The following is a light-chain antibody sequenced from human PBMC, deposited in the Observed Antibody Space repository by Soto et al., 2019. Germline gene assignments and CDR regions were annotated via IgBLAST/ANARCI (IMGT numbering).Light chain of an antibody. CDR2: GAS. CDR1: QSVSNNY. J-gene: IGKJ5*01. Sequence: EVVLTQYTGTLSLSPGERATLSCRASQSVSNNYLAWYQQKPGQAPRLLIYGASSRATGIPDRFSGSGSGTDFTLTISRLEPEDFAVYYCQQYGSSPITFGQGTRLEI. V-gene: IGKV3-20*01. CDR3: QQYGSSPIT.